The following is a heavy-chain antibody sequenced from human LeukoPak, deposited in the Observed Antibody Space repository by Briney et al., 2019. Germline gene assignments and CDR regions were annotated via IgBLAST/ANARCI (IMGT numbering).Heavy chain of an antibody. J-gene: IGHJ4*02. CDR1: GFTFGRFW. Sequence: GGSLRLSCAASGFTFGRFWMTWVRQAPGKGLEWVANVKPNGTKKTYVDSVKGRFIISRDNAKNSLYLQMNSLRADDTAVYYCATAPAAADSWWGQGTLVAVSS. CDR2: VKPNGTKK. D-gene: IGHD6-13*01. CDR3: ATAPAAADSW. V-gene: IGHV3-7*01.